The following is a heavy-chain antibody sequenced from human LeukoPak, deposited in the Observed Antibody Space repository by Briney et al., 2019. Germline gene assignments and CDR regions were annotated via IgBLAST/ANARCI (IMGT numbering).Heavy chain of an antibody. CDR2: VNPNGGGA. CDR3: ARGYCSSNNCYDFPF. CDR1: GYTFSGYS. J-gene: IGHJ4*02. V-gene: IGHV1-2*02. D-gene: IGHD2-2*01. Sequence: ASVKVSCKASGYTFSGYSIHWVRQAPGQGLEWMGWVNPNGGGANYAQRFQGRVTMTRDTSISTAYMELSRLRSDDTAVYYCARGYCSSNNCYDFPFWGQGTLVTVSS.